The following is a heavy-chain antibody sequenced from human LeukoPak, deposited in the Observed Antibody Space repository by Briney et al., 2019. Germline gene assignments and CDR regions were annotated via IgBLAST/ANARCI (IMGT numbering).Heavy chain of an antibody. V-gene: IGHV1-2*02. CDR3: ARDGRVGATTTDYYGMDV. CDR1: GYTFTSYD. Sequence: ASVKVSCKASGYTFTSYDINWVRQATGQGLEWMGWINPNSGGTNYAQKFQGRVTMTRDTSISTAYMELSRLRSDDTAVYYCARDGRVGATTTDYYGMDVWGQGTTVTVSS. J-gene: IGHJ6*02. D-gene: IGHD1-26*01. CDR2: INPNSGGT.